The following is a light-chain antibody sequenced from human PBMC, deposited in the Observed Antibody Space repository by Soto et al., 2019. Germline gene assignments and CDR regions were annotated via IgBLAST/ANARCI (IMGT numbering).Light chain of an antibody. CDR3: AAWDDSLSGWV. V-gene: IGLV1-47*01. CDR1: SSNIETNY. Sequence: QSVLTQPPSASGTPGQRVTISCSGSSSNIETNYVYWYQQLPGTAPKLLIYRNNLRPSGVPDRFSGSKSGTSASLAISGLRSEDEATYYCAAWDDSLSGWVFGGGTKVTVL. J-gene: IGLJ3*02. CDR2: RNN.